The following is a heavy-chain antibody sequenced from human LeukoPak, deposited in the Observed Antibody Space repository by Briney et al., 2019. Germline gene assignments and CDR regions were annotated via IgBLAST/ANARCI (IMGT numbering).Heavy chain of an antibody. V-gene: IGHV4-59*12. CDR1: GGSISSYY. D-gene: IGHD2-15*01. J-gene: IGHJ3*02. CDR2: IYYSGST. Sequence: PSETLSLTCTVSGGSISSYYWSWIRQPPGKGLEWIGYIYYSGSTNYNPSLKSRVTISVDTSKNQFSLKLSSVTAADTAVYYCAKDHGIVVVAATRDIWGQGTMVTVSS. CDR3: AKDHGIVVVAATRDI.